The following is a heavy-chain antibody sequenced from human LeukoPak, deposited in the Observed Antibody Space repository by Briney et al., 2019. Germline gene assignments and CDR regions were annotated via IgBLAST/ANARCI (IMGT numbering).Heavy chain of an antibody. CDR3: ARRHSSGWFIDY. CDR1: GYTFTGYY. V-gene: IGHV1-2*02. CDR2: INPNSGGT. D-gene: IGHD6-19*01. Sequence: ASVKVSCKASGYTFTGYYMHWVRQAPGQGLEWMGWINPNSGGTNYAQKFQGRVTMTRDTSIGTAYMELSRLRSDDTAVYYCARRHSSGWFIDYWGQGTLVTVSS. J-gene: IGHJ4*02.